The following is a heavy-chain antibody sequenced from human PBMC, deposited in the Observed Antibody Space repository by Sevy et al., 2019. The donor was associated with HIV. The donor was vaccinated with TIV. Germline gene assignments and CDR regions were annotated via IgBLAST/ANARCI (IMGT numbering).Heavy chain of an antibody. D-gene: IGHD3-3*01. CDR3: ARDLHYDFWSDGMDV. CDR2: IYYSGST. Sequence: SETLSLTCTVSGGSISSGDYYWSWIRQPPGKGLEWIGYIYYSGSTYYNPSLKSRVTISVDTSKNQFSLKLSSVTAAATAVYYCARDLHYDFWSDGMDVWGQGTTVTVSS. J-gene: IGHJ6*02. V-gene: IGHV4-30-4*01. CDR1: GGSISSGDYY.